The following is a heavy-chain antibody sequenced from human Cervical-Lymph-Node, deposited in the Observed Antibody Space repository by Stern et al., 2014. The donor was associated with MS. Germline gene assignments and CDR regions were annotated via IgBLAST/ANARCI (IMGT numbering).Heavy chain of an antibody. Sequence: QLVESGGDLVQPGRSLRLSCAASGFRFDDYAMYWVRQAPGKGLAWVSGISWSSGKIGYADSVKGRFTISRDNVKNSLFLQMNSLRSEDTASYYCARAIGFCSGGNCEPYYYYGIDVWGQGTRVTVSS. V-gene: IGHV3-9*01. CDR1: GFRFDDYA. CDR2: ISWSSGKI. D-gene: IGHD2-15*01. CDR3: ARAIGFCSGGNCEPYYYYGIDV. J-gene: IGHJ6*02.